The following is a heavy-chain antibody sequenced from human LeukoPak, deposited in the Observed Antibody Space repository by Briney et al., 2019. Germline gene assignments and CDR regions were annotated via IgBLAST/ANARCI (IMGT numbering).Heavy chain of an antibody. Sequence: PSVRVSCEVSGYTFTGYYMHGVRQAPGQGLGCMGWINPNSGGKNYEQNFQSRDTMTRDTSSSTAYRELSRLRSDDKAVYYCARGHSPYYYYMDVWGKGTTVNISS. D-gene: IGHD1-26*01. V-gene: IGHV1-2*02. CDR1: GYTFTGYY. CDR3: ARGHSPYYYYMDV. CDR2: INPNSGGK. J-gene: IGHJ6*03.